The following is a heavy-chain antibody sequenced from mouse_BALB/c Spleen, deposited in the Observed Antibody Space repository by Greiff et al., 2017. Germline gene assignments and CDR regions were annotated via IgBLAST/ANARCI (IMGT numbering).Heavy chain of an antibody. Sequence: VKLVESGPGLVAPSQSLSITCTVSGFSLTSYGVHWVRQPPGKGLEWLGVIWAGGSTNYNSALMSRLSISKDNSKSQVFLKMNSLQTDDTAMYYCARENTTEDWYFDVWGAGTTVTVSS. D-gene: IGHD5-2*01. V-gene: IGHV2-9*02. CDR3: ARENTTEDWYFDV. CDR1: GFSLTSYG. J-gene: IGHJ1*01. CDR2: IWAGGST.